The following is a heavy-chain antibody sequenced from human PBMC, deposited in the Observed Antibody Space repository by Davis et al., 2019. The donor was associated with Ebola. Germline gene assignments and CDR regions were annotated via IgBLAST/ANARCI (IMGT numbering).Heavy chain of an antibody. CDR1: GFTFSSYA. Sequence: GGSLRLSCAASGFTFSSYAMSWVRQAPGKGLEWVSAISGSGGSTYYADSVKGRFTISRDNSKNTLYLQMNSLRAEDTAVYYCAKDPDYDFWSGYYNDYWGQGTLVTVSS. D-gene: IGHD3-3*01. V-gene: IGHV3-23*01. CDR2: ISGSGGST. J-gene: IGHJ4*02. CDR3: AKDPDYDFWSGYYNDY.